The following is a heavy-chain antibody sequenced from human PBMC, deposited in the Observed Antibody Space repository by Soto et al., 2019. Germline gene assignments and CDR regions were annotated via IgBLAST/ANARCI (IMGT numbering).Heavy chain of an antibody. CDR3: ATGNVDSMLEY. J-gene: IGHJ4*02. CDR1: DGSISSYDW. CDR2: MYHSGGA. Sequence: QVQLQESGPGLVKPSETLSLTCVVSDGSISSYDWWTWVRQPPGKGLEWIGKMYHSGGADYSPSLKSRVTISAVSSKKHFSLRLTGVTAADTAVYDCATGNVDSMLEYWGQGTQVAVSS. V-gene: IGHV4-4*02. D-gene: IGHD3-3*01.